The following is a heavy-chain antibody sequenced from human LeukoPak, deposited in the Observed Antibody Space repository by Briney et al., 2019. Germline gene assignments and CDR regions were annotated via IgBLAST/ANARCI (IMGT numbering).Heavy chain of an antibody. V-gene: IGHV1-69*13. D-gene: IGHD6-19*01. J-gene: IGHJ4*02. CDR3: ATLPGYSSSTEFDY. CDR2: IIPIFGTA. CDR1: GGTFSSYA. Sequence: SVKVSCKASGGTFSSYAISWVRQAPGQGLEWMGGIIPIFGTANYAQKFQGRVTITADESTSTAYMELSSLRSEDTAVYYCATLPGYSSSTEFDYWGQGTLVTVSS.